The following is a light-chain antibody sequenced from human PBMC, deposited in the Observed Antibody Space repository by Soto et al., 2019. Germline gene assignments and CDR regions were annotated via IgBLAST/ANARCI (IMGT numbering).Light chain of an antibody. CDR1: QSVSSY. Sequence: EIVLTQSPATLSLSPGERATLSCRASQSVSSYLAWYQQKPGQAPRLLIYDASNRATRIPPRFSGSESGTDFTLTISSLEAEDFAGYYCQQRSNWPPLTFGGGTKVEIK. CDR2: DAS. V-gene: IGKV3-11*01. J-gene: IGKJ4*01. CDR3: QQRSNWPPLT.